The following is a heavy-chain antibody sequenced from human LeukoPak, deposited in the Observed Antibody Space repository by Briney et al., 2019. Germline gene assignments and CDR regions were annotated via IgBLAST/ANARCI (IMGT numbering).Heavy chain of an antibody. CDR1: CGSFSGNY. CDR3: ARGYNRGSYYNY. CDR2: INNSGST. V-gene: IGHV4-34*01. J-gene: IGHJ4*02. D-gene: IGHD1-26*01. Sequence: SETLSLTCVVYCGSFSGNYWSWIRQPPGKGLEWIGEINNSGSTNYNPSLKSRVTISVDTSKNQFSLKVSSVTAADTAVYYCARGYNRGSYYNYWGQGTLVTVSS.